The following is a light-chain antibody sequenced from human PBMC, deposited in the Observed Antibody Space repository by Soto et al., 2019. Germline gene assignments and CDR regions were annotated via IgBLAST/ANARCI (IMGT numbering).Light chain of an antibody. J-gene: IGLJ7*01. CDR3: CSYAGNRLV. V-gene: IGLV2-23*01. Sequence: QSVLTQPASVSGSPGQSITISCTGTSSDVGGYNYVSWYQQHPGKAPKLMIYEGSKRPSGVSNRFSGSNSVNTASLTISGLQAEDEADYYCCSYAGNRLVFGGGTQLTVL. CDR2: EGS. CDR1: SSDVGGYNY.